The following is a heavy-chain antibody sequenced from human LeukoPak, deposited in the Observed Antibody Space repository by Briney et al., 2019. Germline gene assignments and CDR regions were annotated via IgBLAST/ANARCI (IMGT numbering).Heavy chain of an antibody. V-gene: IGHV4-34*01. D-gene: IGHD6-19*01. J-gene: IGHJ4*02. CDR3: ARGLQWLVWNDY. CDR1: GGSFSGYY. Sequence: PSETLSLTCAVYGGSFSGYYWSWTRQPPGKGLEWIGEINHSGSTNYNPSLKSRVTISVDTSKNQFSLKLSSVTAADTAVYYCARGLQWLVWNDYWGQGTLVTVSS. CDR2: INHSGST.